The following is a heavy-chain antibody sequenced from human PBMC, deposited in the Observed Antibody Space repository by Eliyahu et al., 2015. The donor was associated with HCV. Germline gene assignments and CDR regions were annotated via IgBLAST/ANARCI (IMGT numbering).Heavy chain of an antibody. CDR2: IKGKIDGGTI. CDR3: TTGDFTFLGNDH. D-gene: IGHD2-21*01. CDR1: GFIFRNAW. Sequence: EVQLVESGGGLVKPGGSXXLXXAASGFIFRNAWMNWVRQTPGKGLEWVGRIKGKIDGGTIEYAAPMKGRFTISRDDSKDTVYLQMNSLKSEDTAVYCCTTGDFTFLGNDHWGQGTPVTVSS. J-gene: IGHJ4*02. V-gene: IGHV3-15*05.